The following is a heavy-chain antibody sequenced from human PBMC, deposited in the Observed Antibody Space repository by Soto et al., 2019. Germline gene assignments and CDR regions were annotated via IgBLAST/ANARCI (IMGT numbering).Heavy chain of an antibody. V-gene: IGHV4-59*01. CDR1: GGSITSSY. D-gene: IGHD6-13*01. Sequence: SETLSLTCTVSGGSITSSYWSWIRRPPGKGLEWIAYIYDTGISGYTPSTSYNPSLKSRVTMSVDTSKSQFSLKLTSVTAADAAVYYLGRGADALFSGGLEAWGPGTKVTVS. CDR3: GRGADALFSGGLEA. J-gene: IGHJ6*02. CDR2: IYDTGISGYTPST.